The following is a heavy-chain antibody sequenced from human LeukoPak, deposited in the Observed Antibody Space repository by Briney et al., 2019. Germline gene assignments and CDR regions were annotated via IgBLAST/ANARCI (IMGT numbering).Heavy chain of an antibody. V-gene: IGHV4-61*02. D-gene: IGHD7-27*01. CDR1: GGSISSGSYY. J-gene: IGHJ4*02. Sequence: SSETLSLTCTVSGGSISSGSYYWSWIRQPAGKGLEWIGRIYTSGSTNYNPSLKSRVTISVDTSKNQFSLKVNSVTATDTAVYYCARENGNWGSRFDYWGQGTLVTVSS. CDR2: IYTSGST. CDR3: ARENGNWGSRFDY.